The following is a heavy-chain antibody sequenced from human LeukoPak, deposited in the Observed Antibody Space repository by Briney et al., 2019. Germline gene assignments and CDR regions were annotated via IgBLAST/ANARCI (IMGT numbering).Heavy chain of an antibody. CDR3: ARGGYMVATIPVRGDYFDY. D-gene: IGHD5-12*01. CDR1: GGSFSGYY. J-gene: IGHJ4*02. V-gene: IGHV4-34*01. Sequence: SETLSLTCAVYGGSFSGYYWSWIRQPPGKGLEWIGEINHSRRTNYNPSLKSRVIISVDRSKTQFSLKLSSVTAADTAVYYCARGGYMVATIPVRGDYFDYWGQGTLVTVSS. CDR2: INHSRRT.